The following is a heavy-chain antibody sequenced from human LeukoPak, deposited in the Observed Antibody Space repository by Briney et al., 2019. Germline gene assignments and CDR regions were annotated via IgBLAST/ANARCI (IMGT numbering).Heavy chain of an antibody. CDR3: ARENCGGDCYDYYYGMDV. V-gene: IGHV3-74*01. CDR2: INSDGSST. CDR1: GFTFSSYW. D-gene: IGHD2-21*02. Sequence: GGSLRLSCAASGFTFSSYWMHWVRQAPGKGLVWVSRINSDGSSTSYADSVKGRFTISRDNAKNTLYLQMNSLRAEDTAVYYCARENCGGDCYDYYYGMDVWGQGTTVTVSS. J-gene: IGHJ6*02.